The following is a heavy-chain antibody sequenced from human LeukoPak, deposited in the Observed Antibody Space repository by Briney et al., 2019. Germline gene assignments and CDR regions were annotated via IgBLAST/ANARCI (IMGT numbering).Heavy chain of an antibody. CDR3: ARKSGTCGAFDV. Sequence: SSETLSLTCTVSGGSISSYYWSWIRQPAGKGLEWIGRIYTSGSTNYNPSLKSRVIISVDTSKNQFSLNLNSVTAADTAVYYCARKSGTCGAFDVWGQGTMVTVAS. D-gene: IGHD1-26*01. CDR1: GGSISSYY. V-gene: IGHV4-4*07. CDR2: IYTSGST. J-gene: IGHJ3*01.